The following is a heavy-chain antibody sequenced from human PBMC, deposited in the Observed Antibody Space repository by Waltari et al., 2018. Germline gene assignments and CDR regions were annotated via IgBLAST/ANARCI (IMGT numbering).Heavy chain of an antibody. CDR2: ICTSGATT. D-gene: IGHD4-4*01. V-gene: IGHV3-23*04. J-gene: IGHJ4*02. CDR3: AKMRGGVTTAFDY. Sequence: VKLVESGGVLVNPGGSLRRYCSASGLTFSSNAMGWARQAPGKGLEWISSICTSGATTYYVDSVKGRFANSRDNSHNTLYLQMNRLRAEDTATYYCAKMRGGVTTAFDYWGQGTLVTVSS. CDR1: GLTFSSNA.